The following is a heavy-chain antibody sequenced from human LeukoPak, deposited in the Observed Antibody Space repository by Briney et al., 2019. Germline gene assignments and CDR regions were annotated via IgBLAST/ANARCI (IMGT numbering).Heavy chain of an antibody. CDR2: VYYSGEA. V-gene: IGHV4-39*01. J-gene: IGHJ6*04. CDR3: ARSRDYYDNRGHFMIWAMDV. Sequence: SETLSLTCTVSGGSISSSSHYWGWMRQPPGKELEWIGSVYYSGEAHYNPSLKSRVTVSVDRSNNQFSLKLTSVTAADTAVYFCARSRDYYDNRGHFMIWAMDVWGKGTTFIVSA. CDR1: GGSISSSSHY. D-gene: IGHD3-22*01.